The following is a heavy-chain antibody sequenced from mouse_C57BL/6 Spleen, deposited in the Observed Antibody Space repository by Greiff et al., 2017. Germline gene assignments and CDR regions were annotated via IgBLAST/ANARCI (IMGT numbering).Heavy chain of an antibody. CDR3: ASPPITAVVAHYYAMDY. CDR2: IYPRSGNT. V-gene: IGHV1-81*01. CDR1: GYTFTSYG. D-gene: IGHD1-1*01. Sequence: QVQLKESGAELARPGASVKLSCKASGYTFTSYGISWVKQRTGQGLEWIGAIYPRSGNTYYNEKFKGQATLTAATSSSTAYMELRSLTSEDSAVYYCASPPITAVVAHYYAMDYWGQGTSVTVSS. J-gene: IGHJ4*01.